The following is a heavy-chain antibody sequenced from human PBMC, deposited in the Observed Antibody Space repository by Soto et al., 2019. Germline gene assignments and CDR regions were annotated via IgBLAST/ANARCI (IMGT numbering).Heavy chain of an antibody. D-gene: IGHD2-21*02. V-gene: IGHV2-5*02. J-gene: IGHJ6*02. CDR3: IHSRCGGDCLRSYSSHYYYGLDV. CDR1: GFSLNTGGLG. Sequence: SGPTLVNPTQTLTLTCSVSGFSLNTGGLGVGWIRQPPGKAPEWLALIYWDDDKRYSPSLRNRLSISKDTSNNLVVFTMTNMDPVDTATYYCIHSRCGGDCLRSYSSHYYYGLDVWGQGTTVTVS. CDR2: IYWDDDK.